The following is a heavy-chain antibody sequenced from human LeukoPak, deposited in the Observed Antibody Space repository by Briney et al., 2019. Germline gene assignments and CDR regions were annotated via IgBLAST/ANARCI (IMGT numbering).Heavy chain of an antibody. J-gene: IGHJ6*03. D-gene: IGHD5-12*01. CDR1: GYTFTSYA. CDR2: INAGNGNT. V-gene: IGHV1-3*03. Sequence: ASVKVSCKASGYTFTSYAMHWVRQAPGQRLEWMGWINAGNGNTKYSQEFQGRVTITRDTSASTAYMELSSLRSEDMAVYYCARGRLVATITGYYYYYMDVWGKGTTVIISS. CDR3: ARGRLVATITGYYYYYMDV.